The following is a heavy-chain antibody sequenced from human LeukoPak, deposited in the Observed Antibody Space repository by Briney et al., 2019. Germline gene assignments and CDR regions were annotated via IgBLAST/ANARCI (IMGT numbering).Heavy chain of an antibody. Sequence: SETLSLTCTVSGDSISSSGYYWGWIRQPPGKGLEWIGNIYYSGSTYYNPSLKSRVTISVHTSKNQFSLKLSSVTAADTAVYYCARLLATADYTRFDYWGQGTLVTVSS. J-gene: IGHJ4*02. CDR2: IYYSGST. CDR1: GDSISSSGYY. D-gene: IGHD3-3*01. V-gene: IGHV4-39*01. CDR3: ARLLATADYTRFDY.